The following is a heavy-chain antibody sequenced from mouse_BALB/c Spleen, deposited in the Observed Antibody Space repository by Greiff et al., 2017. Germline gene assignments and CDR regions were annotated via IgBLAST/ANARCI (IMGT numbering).Heavy chain of an antibody. Sequence: QVQLKQSGPGLVAPSQSLSITCTVSGFSLTSYDISWIRQPPGKGLEWLGVIWTGGGTNYNSAFMSRLSISKDNSKSQVFLKMNSLQTDDTAIYYCVRDHGNYYFDYWGQGTTLTVSS. CDR2: IWTGGGT. V-gene: IGHV2-9-2*01. CDR3: VRDHGNYYFDY. J-gene: IGHJ2*01. D-gene: IGHD2-1*01. CDR1: GFSLTSYD.